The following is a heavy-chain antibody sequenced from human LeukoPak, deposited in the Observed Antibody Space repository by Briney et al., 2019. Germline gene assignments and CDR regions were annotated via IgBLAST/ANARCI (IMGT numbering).Heavy chain of an antibody. CDR3: ARSYSSGWYAQGNGLIDY. V-gene: IGHV3-30-3*01. J-gene: IGHJ4*02. D-gene: IGHD6-19*01. CDR1: GFTFSSFA. Sequence: GRSLRLSCAASGFTFSSFAMHWIRQAPGKGLEWVVLISYDGSNKYYADSVTGRFTISRDNSRNTLYLQMNSLRAEDTAVYYCARSYSSGWYAQGNGLIDYWGQGTLVTVSS. CDR2: ISYDGSNK.